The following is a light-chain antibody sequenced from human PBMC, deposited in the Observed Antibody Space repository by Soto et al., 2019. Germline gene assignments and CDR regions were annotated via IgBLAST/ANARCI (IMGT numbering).Light chain of an antibody. V-gene: IGKV3-11*01. CDR2: DAS. J-gene: IGKJ5*01. CDR1: QSVRTY. CDR3: QQRSNWPPIT. Sequence: EIVLTQSPATLSFSPGERATLSCRASQSVRTYLAWYRQKPGQSPRLLIYDASNRATGIPAGFSGSGSGTDFTLTISSLEPEDFAVYYCQQRSNWPPITFGQGTRLEIK.